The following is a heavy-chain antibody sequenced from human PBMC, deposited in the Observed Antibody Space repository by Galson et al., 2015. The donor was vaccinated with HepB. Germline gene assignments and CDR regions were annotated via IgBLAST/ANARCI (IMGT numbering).Heavy chain of an antibody. D-gene: IGHD5-24*01. V-gene: IGHV1-18*01. CDR1: GYTFTSYG. Sequence: SVKVSCKASGYTFTSYGISWVRQAPGQGLEWMGWISAYNGNTNYAQKLQGRVTMTTDTSTSTAYMELRSLRSDDTAVYYCARDLDGYNYGAFDIWGQGTMVTVSS. CDR2: ISAYNGNT. CDR3: ARDLDGYNYGAFDI. J-gene: IGHJ3*02.